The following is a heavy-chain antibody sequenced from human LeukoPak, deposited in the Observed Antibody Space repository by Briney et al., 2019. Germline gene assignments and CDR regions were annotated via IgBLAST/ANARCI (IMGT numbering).Heavy chain of an antibody. V-gene: IGHV4-34*01. CDR1: GGSFSGYY. J-gene: IGHJ5*02. CDR3: ARGLVVPAETHNWFDP. D-gene: IGHD2-2*01. CDR2: INHSGST. Sequence: SETLSLTCAVYGGSFSGYYWSWIRQPPGKGLEWIGEINHSGSTSYNPSLKSRVTISVDTSKNQFSLKLSSVTAADTAVYYCARGLVVPAETHNWFDPWGQGTLVTVSS.